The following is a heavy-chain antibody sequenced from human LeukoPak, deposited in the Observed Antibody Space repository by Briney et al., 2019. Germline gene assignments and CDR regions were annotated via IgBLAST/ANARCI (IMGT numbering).Heavy chain of an antibody. Sequence: ASVKVLWKACGYRLTSYDINWVRQETGQGLEWMGWMNPNSGNTGSAQRFQGRITMTRDTSISTAYMELSSLRFEDTAVYYCARGPLVRLPSSFDPWGQGTLVTVSS. CDR3: ARGPLVRLPSSFDP. J-gene: IGHJ5*02. D-gene: IGHD3-16*02. V-gene: IGHV1-8*01. CDR1: GYRLTSYD. CDR2: MNPNSGNT.